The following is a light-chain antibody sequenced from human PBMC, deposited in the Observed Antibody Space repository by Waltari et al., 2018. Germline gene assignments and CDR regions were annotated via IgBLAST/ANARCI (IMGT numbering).Light chain of an antibody. V-gene: IGLV2-23*03. Sequence: QSALTQPASVSGSPGQSITIPCTGTSSDVGSYTPVSWYQQHPGKAPKLMIYEGSKRPSRVSNRFSGSKSGNTASLTISGLQAEDEADYYCCSYAGSSTFEGVFGGGTKLTVL. CDR2: EGS. CDR1: SSDVGSYTP. CDR3: CSYAGSSTFEGV. J-gene: IGLJ3*02.